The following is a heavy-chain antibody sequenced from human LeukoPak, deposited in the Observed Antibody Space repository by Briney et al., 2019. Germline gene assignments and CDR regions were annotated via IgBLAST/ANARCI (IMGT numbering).Heavy chain of an antibody. V-gene: IGHV4-38-2*02. CDR2: IYHSGGTT. CDR3: ARGVYDYDSSDYTNAFDI. Sequence: SETLSLTCTVSGYSSSSGYYWGWIRQSPGKGLEWIGSIYHSGGTTYYNPSLKSRVTISLATSKNQFSLKLSSVTAADTAVYYCARGVYDYDSSDYTNAFDIWGQGTMVTVSS. J-gene: IGHJ3*02. CDR1: GYSSSSGYY. D-gene: IGHD3-22*01.